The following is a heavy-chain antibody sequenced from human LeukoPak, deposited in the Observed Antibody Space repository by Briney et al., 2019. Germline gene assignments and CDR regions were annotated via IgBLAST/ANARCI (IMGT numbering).Heavy chain of an antibody. CDR3: AKQGDGRNFDY. CDR2: ISGSGGST. V-gene: IGHV3-23*01. J-gene: IGHJ4*02. CDR1: GFTFSSYA. D-gene: IGHD5-24*01. Sequence: GGSLRLSCAASGFTFSSYAMSWVRQAPGKGLEWVSAISGSGGSTYYADSVKGRFTISKDNSKDTLYLQMNSLRAEDTAVYYCAKQGDGRNFDYWGQGTLVTVSS.